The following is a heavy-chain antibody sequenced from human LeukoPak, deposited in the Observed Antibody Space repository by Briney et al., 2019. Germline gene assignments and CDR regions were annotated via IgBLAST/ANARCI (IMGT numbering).Heavy chain of an antibody. CDR3: AREGPPGSHTYYCDH. CDR1: GYTFTSYY. V-gene: IGHV1-46*01. CDR2: INPTGGST. J-gene: IGHJ4*02. Sequence: ASVKVSCKASGYTFTSYYMHWVRQAPGQGLEWMGLINPTGGSTTSAQKFRGRVTMTRDTSTSTVYMELSSLRSEDTAVYYCAREGPPGSHTYYCDHWGQGTLVTVSS. D-gene: IGHD3-10*01.